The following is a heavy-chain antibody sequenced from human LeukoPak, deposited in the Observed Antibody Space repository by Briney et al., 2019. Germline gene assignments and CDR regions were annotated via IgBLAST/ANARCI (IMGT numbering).Heavy chain of an antibody. Sequence: PGGSLRLSCAASGFTFSSYEMNWVRQAPGKGLEWVSYISSSGSTIYYADSVKGRFTISRDNAKNSLYLQMNSLRAEDTAVYYCARDRDYRFSFDIWGQGTMVTVSS. J-gene: IGHJ3*02. CDR2: ISSSGSTI. D-gene: IGHD4-11*01. V-gene: IGHV3-48*03. CDR1: GFTFSSYE. CDR3: ARDRDYRFSFDI.